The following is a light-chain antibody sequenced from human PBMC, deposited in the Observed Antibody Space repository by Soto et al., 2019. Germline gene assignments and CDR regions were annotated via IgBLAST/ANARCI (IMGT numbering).Light chain of an antibody. V-gene: IGLV7-46*01. J-gene: IGLJ3*02. CDR3: LLSYSHGVV. Sequence: QAVVTQEPSLTVSPGGTVTLTCAASTATVTTGHYSCWYQQKPGQAPRTLIYETDKKHSWTPDRFSGSLLRGRAALTLSGARPEDEADYYCLLSYSHGVVFGGGTKLTVL. CDR1: TATVTTGHY. CDR2: ETD.